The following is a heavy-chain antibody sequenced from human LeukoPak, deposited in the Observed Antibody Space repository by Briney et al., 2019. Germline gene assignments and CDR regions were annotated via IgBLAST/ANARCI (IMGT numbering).Heavy chain of an antibody. CDR3: AKVVVGADY. V-gene: IGHV3-23*01. CDR1: GFTVSSNY. J-gene: IGHJ4*02. Sequence: GGSLRLSCAASGFTVSSNYMSWVRQAPGKGLEWVSAISGSGGTTYYADSVKGRFTISRDNSKNTLYLQMNSLRAEDTAVYYCAKVVVGADYWGQGTLVTVSS. D-gene: IGHD1-26*01. CDR2: ISGSGGTT.